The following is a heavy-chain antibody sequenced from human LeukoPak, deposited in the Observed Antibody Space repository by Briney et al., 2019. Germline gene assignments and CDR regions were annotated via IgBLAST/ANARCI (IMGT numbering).Heavy chain of an antibody. Sequence: GGSLRLSCAASGFTFSSYAMSWVRQGPGKGLEWVSAISGSGGSTYYADSVKGRFTISRDNSKNTLYLQMNSLRAEDTAVYYCAKDRGSGWFGDFDYWGQGTLVTVSS. J-gene: IGHJ4*02. V-gene: IGHV3-23*01. CDR3: AKDRGSGWFGDFDY. CDR1: GFTFSSYA. D-gene: IGHD6-19*01. CDR2: ISGSGGST.